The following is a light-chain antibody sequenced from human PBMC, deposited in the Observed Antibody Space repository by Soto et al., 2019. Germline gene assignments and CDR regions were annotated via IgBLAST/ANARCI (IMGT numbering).Light chain of an antibody. CDR3: QRYYNWPYT. Sequence: EIVMTQSPATLSVSPGERATLSCRASQSLSGNLAWYQQKPGQSPSLLIYGASKRATGVPVRFSASGSGADFTLTITSLQFEDFAVYYCQRYYNWPYTFGQGTKLEIK. J-gene: IGKJ2*01. CDR2: GAS. CDR1: QSLSGN. V-gene: IGKV3-15*01.